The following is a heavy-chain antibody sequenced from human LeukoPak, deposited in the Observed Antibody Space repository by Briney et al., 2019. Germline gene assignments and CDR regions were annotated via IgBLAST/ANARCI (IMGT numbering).Heavy chain of an antibody. D-gene: IGHD3-16*01. CDR2: IYYSGRT. Sequence: PSETLSLTCTVSGGSISSYYWSWIRQPPGKGLEWIGYIYYSGRTTYNPSLKSRVTISVDTSKNQFSLKLTSVTAADTAVYYCARLDWEWGSSTYNWFDPWGQGTLVTVSS. CDR3: ARLDWEWGSSTYNWFDP. V-gene: IGHV4-59*08. CDR1: GGSISSYY. J-gene: IGHJ5*02.